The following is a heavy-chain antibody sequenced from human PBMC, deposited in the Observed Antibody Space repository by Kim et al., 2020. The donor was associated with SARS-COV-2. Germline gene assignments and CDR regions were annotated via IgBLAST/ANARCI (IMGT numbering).Heavy chain of an antibody. D-gene: IGHD3-3*01. CDR1: GFTFSSYG. CDR2: ISYDGSNK. CDR3: AKDGEGILRFLEWPLHDAFDI. Sequence: GGSLRLSCAASGFTFSSYGMHWVRQAPGKGLEWVAVISYDGSNKYYADSVKGRFTICRDNSKNTLYLQMNSLRAEDTAVYYCAKDGEGILRFLEWPLHDAFDIWGQGTMVTVSS. J-gene: IGHJ3*02. V-gene: IGHV3-30*18.